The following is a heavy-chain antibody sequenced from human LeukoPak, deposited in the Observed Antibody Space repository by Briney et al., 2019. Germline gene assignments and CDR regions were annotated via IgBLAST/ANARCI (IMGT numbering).Heavy chain of an antibody. Sequence: GGSLRLSCAASGFTFRNYAMSWVRQAPGKGLEWVATISGSGVDTDYADSVKDRFPISRDNSRNTLYLQMNSLRAEDTAVYYCAKHQDWTVTVPDYWGQGTLVTVSS. CDR2: ISGSGVDT. J-gene: IGHJ4*02. CDR3: AKHQDWTVTVPDY. D-gene: IGHD4-17*01. V-gene: IGHV3-23*01. CDR1: GFTFRNYA.